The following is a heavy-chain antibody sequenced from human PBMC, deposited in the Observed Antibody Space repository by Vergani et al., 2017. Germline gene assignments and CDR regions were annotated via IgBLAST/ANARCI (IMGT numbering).Heavy chain of an antibody. V-gene: IGHV3-30*04. CDR3: ARAGTTVTTDDAFDI. J-gene: IGHJ3*02. Sequence: QVQLVESGGGVVQPGRSLRLSCAASGLTFSSYAMHWVRRAPGKGLEWVAVISYDGRNKYYADSVKGRFTISRDNSKNSLYLQMNSLRAEDTAVYYCARAGTTVTTDDAFDIWGQGTMVTVSS. CDR1: GLTFSSYA. CDR2: ISYDGRNK. D-gene: IGHD4-17*01.